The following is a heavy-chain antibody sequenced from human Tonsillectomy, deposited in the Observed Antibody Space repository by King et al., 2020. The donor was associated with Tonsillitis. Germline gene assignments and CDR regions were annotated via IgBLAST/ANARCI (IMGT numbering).Heavy chain of an antibody. CDR3: ARDYGVFDY. J-gene: IGHJ4*02. D-gene: IGHD4-17*01. CDR2: IRFDGSNK. V-gene: IGHV3-30*02. Sequence: GQLVESGGGVVQPGGSLRLSCAASGFTFTSYGMHWVRQAPGKGLEWVAFIRFDGSNKYYADSVKGRLTISRDNSKNTLYLQMNSLRAEDTAVYYCARDYGVFDYWGQGTLVTVSS. CDR1: GFTFTSYG.